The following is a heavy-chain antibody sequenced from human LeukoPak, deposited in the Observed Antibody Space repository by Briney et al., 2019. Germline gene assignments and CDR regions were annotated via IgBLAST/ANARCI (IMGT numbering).Heavy chain of an antibody. D-gene: IGHD6-6*01. CDR1: GFTLSSYA. CDR3: AKGGTIGGRPFDY. J-gene: IGHJ4*02. Sequence: PGGSLRLSCAASGFTLSSYAMSWVRQAPGKGLDCVSEISGGGGTTYYADSVKGRFTISRDNSKNTLYPQMNSLRADDTAVYYCAKGGTIGGRPFDYWGQGTLVTVSS. CDR2: ISGGGGTT. V-gene: IGHV3-23*01.